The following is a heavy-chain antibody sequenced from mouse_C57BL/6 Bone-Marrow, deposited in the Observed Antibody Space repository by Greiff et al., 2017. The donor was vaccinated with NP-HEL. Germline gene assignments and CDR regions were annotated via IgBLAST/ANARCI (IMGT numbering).Heavy chain of an antibody. Sequence: VKLVESGAELVKPGASVKVSCKASGYTFTSYWMHWVKQRPGQGLEWIGRIHPSDSDTNYNQKFKGKATLTVDKSSSTAYMQLSSLTSEDSAVYYCAIGVPVTGYFDVWGTGTTVTVSS. CDR3: AIGVPVTGYFDV. V-gene: IGHV1-74*01. D-gene: IGHD2-1*01. CDR1: GYTFTSYW. CDR2: IHPSDSDT. J-gene: IGHJ1*03.